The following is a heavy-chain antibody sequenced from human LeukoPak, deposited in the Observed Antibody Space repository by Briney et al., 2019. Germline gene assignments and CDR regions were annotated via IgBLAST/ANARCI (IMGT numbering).Heavy chain of an antibody. Sequence: ASVKVSCKXXXXXXTGYYMHWVRQAPGQGLEWMGWINPNSGGTNYAQKFQGRVTMTRDTSISTAYMELSRLRSDDTAVYYCARVWGYAANLNYWGQGTLVTVSS. D-gene: IGHD3-16*01. CDR2: INPNSGGT. J-gene: IGHJ4*02. CDR1: XXXXTGYY. V-gene: IGHV1-2*02. CDR3: ARVWGYAANLNY.